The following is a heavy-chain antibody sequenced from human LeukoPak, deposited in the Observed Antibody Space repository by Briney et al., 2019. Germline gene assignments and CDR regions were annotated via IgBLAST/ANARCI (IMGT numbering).Heavy chain of an antibody. J-gene: IGHJ6*02. D-gene: IGHD3-10*01. Sequence: ASVKVSCKASGYPFTGYYMHWVRQAPGQGLEWTGWINPNSGVTNYAQNFQGRVTMTRDTSISTVYMELSRLKSDDTAVYYCARGSYYGSGSHPPGMDVWGQGTTVTVSS. CDR3: ARGSYYGSGSHPPGMDV. CDR2: INPNSGVT. V-gene: IGHV1-2*02. CDR1: GYPFTGYY.